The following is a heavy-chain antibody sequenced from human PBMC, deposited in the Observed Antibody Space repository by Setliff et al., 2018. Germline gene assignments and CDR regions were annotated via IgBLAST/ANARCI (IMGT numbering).Heavy chain of an antibody. Sequence: RLSCAASGFTFSSYWMSWVRQAPGKGLEWVANIKQDGSEKYYVDSVKGRFTISRDNAKNSLYLQMNSLRAEDTAVYYCARDYYDSSGYYDYFDYWGQGTLVTVSS. V-gene: IGHV3-7*01. CDR3: ARDYYDSSGYYDYFDY. J-gene: IGHJ4*02. D-gene: IGHD3-22*01. CDR1: GFTFSSYW. CDR2: IKQDGSEK.